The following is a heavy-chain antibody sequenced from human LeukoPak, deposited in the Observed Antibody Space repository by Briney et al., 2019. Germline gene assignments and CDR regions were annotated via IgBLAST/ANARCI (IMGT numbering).Heavy chain of an antibody. CDR1: GYTFTSYD. CDR3: ARGGSYGPPSTY. J-gene: IGHJ4*02. Sequence: ASVKVSCKASGYTFTSYDINWVRQATGQGLEWMGWMNPNSGNTGYAQKFQGRVTMTRNTSISTAYMELSSLRSEDTAVCYCARGGSYGPPSTYWGQGTLVTVSS. CDR2: MNPNSGNT. V-gene: IGHV1-8*01. D-gene: IGHD1-26*01.